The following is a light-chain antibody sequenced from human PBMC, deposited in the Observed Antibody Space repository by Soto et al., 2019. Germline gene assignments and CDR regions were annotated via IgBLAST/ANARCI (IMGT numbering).Light chain of an antibody. Sequence: DIQMTQSPSTLSASVGDRVTITCRASQSISTYLAWYQQKPGKAPKLLIYKASSLESGVPSRFSGSGSGTEFTLTISSLQPDDSATYYCQQYESYSWTFGQGTKVDIK. V-gene: IGKV1-5*03. CDR1: QSISTY. CDR3: QQYESYSWT. CDR2: KAS. J-gene: IGKJ1*01.